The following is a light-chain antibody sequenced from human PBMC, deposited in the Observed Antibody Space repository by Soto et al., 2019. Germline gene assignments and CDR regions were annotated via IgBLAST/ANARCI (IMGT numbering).Light chain of an antibody. CDR3: QQYNSYPYT. CDR1: QSFNTW. CDR2: KTS. Sequence: DVPMTQSPSTLSPSVGDRVTITCRASQSFNTWLAWYQQKPGKAPKLLIYKTSILEGGVPSRFSGSGSGTEFPLTISSLQPEDSATYYCQQYNSYPYTFGQGTKLEIK. J-gene: IGKJ2*01. V-gene: IGKV1-5*03.